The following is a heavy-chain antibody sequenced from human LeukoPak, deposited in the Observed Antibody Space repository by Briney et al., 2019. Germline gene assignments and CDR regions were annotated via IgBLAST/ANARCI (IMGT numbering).Heavy chain of an antibody. V-gene: IGHV3-15*01. CDR1: GFTFSNAW. D-gene: IGHD3-3*01. J-gene: IGHJ3*02. CDR3: TTDGAWIFGVVITDAFDI. CDR2: IKSKTDGGTT. Sequence: GGSLRLSCAASGFTFSNAWMSWGRQAPGKGLELVGRIKSKTDGGTTDYAAPVKGRFTISRDDSKNTLYLQMNSLKTEDTAVYYCTTDGAWIFGVVITDAFDIWGQGTMVTVSS.